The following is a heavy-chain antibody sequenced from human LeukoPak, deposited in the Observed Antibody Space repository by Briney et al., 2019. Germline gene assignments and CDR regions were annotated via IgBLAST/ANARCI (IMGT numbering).Heavy chain of an antibody. CDR3: ARRGFAAAGPNWFDP. V-gene: IGHV1-69*01. D-gene: IGHD6-13*01. CDR1: GGTFSSYA. Sequence: SVKVSCKASGGTFSSYAISWVRQAPGQGLEWTGGIIPIFGTANYAQKFQGRVTITADESTSTAYMELSSLRSEDTAVYYCARRGFAAAGPNWFDPWGQGTLVTVSS. CDR2: IIPIFGTA. J-gene: IGHJ5*02.